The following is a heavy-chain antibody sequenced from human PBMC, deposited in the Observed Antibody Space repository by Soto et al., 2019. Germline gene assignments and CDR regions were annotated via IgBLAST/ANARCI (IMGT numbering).Heavy chain of an antibody. CDR1: GYTFTGYY. CDR2: INPNNGGT. CDR3: VREPGYCTTTISHTCEASFEY. D-gene: IGHD2-2*02. J-gene: IGHJ4*02. V-gene: IGHV1-2*04. Sequence: ASVRVSCKASGYTFTGYYMHWVRQAPGQGLEWMGWINPNNGGTNYAQNFQSWVTMTRDTYISTAYMELSRLKYDDTAVYYCVREPGYCTTTISHTCEASFEYWGQGTRVIVSS.